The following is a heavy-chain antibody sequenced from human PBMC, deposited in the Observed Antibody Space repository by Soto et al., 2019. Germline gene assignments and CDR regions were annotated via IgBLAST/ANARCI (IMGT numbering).Heavy chain of an antibody. D-gene: IGHD3-22*01. CDR1: GGSISSHY. CDR2: IYYSGST. V-gene: IGHV4-59*11. J-gene: IGHJ4*02. CDR3: ARIPVDYYDSSGYSYYFDY. Sequence: SETLSLTCSISGGSISSHYWSWIRQPPGKGLEWIAYIYYSGSTNYNPSLKSRVTISVDRSKNQFSLKLSSVTAADTAVYYCARIPVDYYDSSGYSYYFDYWGQGTLVT.